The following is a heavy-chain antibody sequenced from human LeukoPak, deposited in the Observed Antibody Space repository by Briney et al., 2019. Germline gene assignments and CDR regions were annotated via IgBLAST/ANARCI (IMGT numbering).Heavy chain of an antibody. CDR2: ISYDGSNK. D-gene: IGHD6-19*01. CDR3: ARDPLSSGWYYFDC. Sequence: PGRSLRLSCAASGFTFSSYAMHWVRQAPGKGLEWVAVISYDGSNKYYADSVKGRFTISRDNSKNTLYLQMNSLRAEDTAVYYCARDPLSSGWYYFDCWGQGTLVTVSS. J-gene: IGHJ4*02. CDR1: GFTFSSYA. V-gene: IGHV3-30-3*01.